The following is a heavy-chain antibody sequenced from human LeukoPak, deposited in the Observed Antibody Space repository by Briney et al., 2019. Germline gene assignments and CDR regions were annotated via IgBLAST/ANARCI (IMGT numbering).Heavy chain of an antibody. CDR2: FYHGGST. CDR1: GYSISTGYY. CDR3: AREESSYYDSSGYYYGGDWFDP. J-gene: IGHJ5*02. V-gene: IGHV4-38-2*02. D-gene: IGHD3-22*01. Sequence: KPSETQSLTCTVSGYSISTGYYWDWIRQPPGKGLEWIGTFYHGGSTYYNPSLKSRVTISVDTSKNQFSLNLTSVTAADTAVYYCAREESSYYDSSGYYYGGDWFDPWGQGTLVTVSS.